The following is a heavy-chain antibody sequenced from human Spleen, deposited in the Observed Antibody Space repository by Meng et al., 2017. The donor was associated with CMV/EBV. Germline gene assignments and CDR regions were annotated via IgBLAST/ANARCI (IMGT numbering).Heavy chain of an antibody. V-gene: IGHV3-21*06. D-gene: IGHD2-2*01. CDR1: GFTFSSYT. J-gene: IGHJ5*02. CDR3: ARARERDIVVVPAASAFDP. Sequence: GESLKISCAASGFTFSSYTMNWVRQAPGKGLEWVSSISGNSDYIYYADSVKGRFTISRDNAKNSLYLQMNSLRAEDTAVYYCARARERDIVVVPAASAFDPWGQGTLVTVSS. CDR2: ISGNSDYI.